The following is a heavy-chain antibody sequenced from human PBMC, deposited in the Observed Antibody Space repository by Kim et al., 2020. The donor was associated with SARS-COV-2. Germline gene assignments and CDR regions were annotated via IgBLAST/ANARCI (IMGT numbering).Heavy chain of an antibody. Sequence: GGSLRLSCVGSGFTFSDYWMSWLRQAPGKGPEWVGRILKKSDGETVDYGAPVKGRFTISRDDSKNTLYLQMNSLTTEDTGMYYCTDRSATRGQGTLVTVS. CDR1: GFTFSDYW. CDR3: TDRSAT. V-gene: IGHV3-15*01. J-gene: IGHJ4*02. CDR2: ILKKSDGETV.